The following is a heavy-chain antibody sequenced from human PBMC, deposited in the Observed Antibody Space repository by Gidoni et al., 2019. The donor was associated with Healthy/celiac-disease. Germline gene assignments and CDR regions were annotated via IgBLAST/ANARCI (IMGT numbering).Heavy chain of an antibody. J-gene: IGHJ5*02. CDR1: GGSSSSSSNY. CDR2: IYYSGGT. CDR3: ARHPTTVVTPIWFDP. V-gene: IGHV4-39*01. Sequence: QLQRQESGPGLVKPSETLSLTGTVSGGSSSSSSNYWGWLRQPPGKGLEWIGSIYYSGGTYYNPSLMSRVTISIAPSKTLFSLTLSSVTASYTAVYYCARHPTTVVTPIWFDPWGQGTLVTVSS. D-gene: IGHD4-17*01.